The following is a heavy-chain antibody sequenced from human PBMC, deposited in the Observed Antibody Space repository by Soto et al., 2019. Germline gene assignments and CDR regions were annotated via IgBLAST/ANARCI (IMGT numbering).Heavy chain of an antibody. D-gene: IGHD3-3*01. CDR1: GGSITTSDYS. CDR3: VSEWSIFGVAPGGGVDV. V-gene: IGHV4-30-2*01. J-gene: IGHJ6*02. CDR2: IYHTGAT. Sequence: PSETLSLTCAVSGGSITTSDYSWSWIRQPPGRGLEWIGYIYHTGATHYIPSLKSRLTISLDKSKNHFSLDLSSVTAADTALYYCVSEWSIFGVAPGGGVDVWGQGTMVTVSS.